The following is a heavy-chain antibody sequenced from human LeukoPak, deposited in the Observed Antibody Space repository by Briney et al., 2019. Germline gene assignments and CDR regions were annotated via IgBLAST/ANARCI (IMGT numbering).Heavy chain of an antibody. CDR1: DDSLSSFY. Sequence: SETLSLTCTVSDDSLSSFYWSWIRQPPGKGLEWIGFVYKTGHTNYNPSLKSRVAISLDGSKSQVSLRLTSVTAADTAVYYCAPHRFGEPHFEYGGRGTLVSVSA. CDR3: APHRFGEPHFEY. J-gene: IGHJ4*02. V-gene: IGHV4-59*08. CDR2: VYKTGHT. D-gene: IGHD3-10*01.